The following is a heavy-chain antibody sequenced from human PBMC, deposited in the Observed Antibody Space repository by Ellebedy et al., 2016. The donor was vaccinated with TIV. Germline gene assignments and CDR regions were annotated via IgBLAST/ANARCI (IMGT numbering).Heavy chain of an antibody. V-gene: IGHV3-74*01. Sequence: GEALKISCAASGITFSSYWMHWVRQAPGKGLVWVSRINTDGRTIDYAASVKGRFTISRDNAKNTLYLQMNSLRLEDTGAYFCARAGSYRFDYWGQGSLVTVSS. J-gene: IGHJ4*02. D-gene: IGHD1-26*01. CDR3: ARAGSYRFDY. CDR2: INTDGRTI. CDR1: GITFSSYW.